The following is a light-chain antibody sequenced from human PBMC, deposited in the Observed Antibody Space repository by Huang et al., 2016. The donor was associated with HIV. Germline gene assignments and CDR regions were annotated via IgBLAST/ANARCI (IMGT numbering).Light chain of an antibody. CDR2: GAS. Sequence: EIVMTQSPVTLSVSPGERACRSLSSTLAWYQQKLGQAPRLLIYGASTRATGIPARFSGTGSGTEFTLTISSLQSEDFAVYYCQQYNNWPPAFGQGTKVEIK. CDR1: RSLSST. CDR3: QQYNNWPPA. V-gene: IGKV3-15*01. J-gene: IGKJ1*01.